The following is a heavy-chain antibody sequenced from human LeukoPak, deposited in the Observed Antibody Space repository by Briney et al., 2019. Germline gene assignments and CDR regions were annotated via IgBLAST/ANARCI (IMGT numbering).Heavy chain of an antibody. V-gene: IGHV3-30*03. D-gene: IGHD3-22*01. J-gene: IGHJ4*02. CDR3: ARANPHYDSSVRVGYFDY. CDR1: GFTFSTYG. Sequence: GGSLRLSCTASGFTFSTYGMHWVRQAPGKGLEWVTLISYDGSTKYYSDSVKGRFTLSRDNSKNTLYLQMNSLRAEDTAVYYCARANPHYDSSVRVGYFDYWGQGTLVTVSS. CDR2: ISYDGSTK.